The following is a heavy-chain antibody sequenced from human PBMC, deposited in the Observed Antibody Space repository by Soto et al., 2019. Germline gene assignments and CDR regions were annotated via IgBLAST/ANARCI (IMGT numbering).Heavy chain of an antibody. D-gene: IGHD6-19*01. CDR3: AHEQTTQWLLAFDY. Sequence: QITLKESGPTLVKPTQTLTLTCTFSGVSLSTSAVGVGWIRQPPGKALEWLAVIYGDDDRRYSPSLRNRLTITKDTSKNQVVLTMTNMDPVDTATYYCAHEQTTQWLLAFDYWGQGALVTVSS. CDR2: IYGDDDR. V-gene: IGHV2-5*02. CDR1: GVSLSTSAVG. J-gene: IGHJ4*02.